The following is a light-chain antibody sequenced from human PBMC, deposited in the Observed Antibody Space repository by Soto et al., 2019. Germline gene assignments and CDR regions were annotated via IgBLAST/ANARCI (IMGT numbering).Light chain of an antibody. J-gene: IGKJ3*01. CDR1: QSVYSS. V-gene: IGKV3-20*01. CDR3: QQYGTSPPT. CDR2: DSS. Sequence: EIVLTQSPGTLSLSPGERATLSCRASQSVYSSLAWYQQKPGQAPRLLRYDSSFRATGVPDRLSGGGSGTDFTLTISRLEPEDFAVYYCQQYGTSPPTFGPGTKVDIK.